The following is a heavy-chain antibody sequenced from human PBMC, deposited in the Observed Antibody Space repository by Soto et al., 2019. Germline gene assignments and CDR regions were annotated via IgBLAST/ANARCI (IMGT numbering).Heavy chain of an antibody. CDR3: AKGKTSGWYYFDY. D-gene: IGHD6-19*01. J-gene: IGHJ4*02. V-gene: IGHV3-23*01. Sequence: GGSLRLSCAASGFTFSNFAMSWVRQAPGRGLEWVSGISASGRDIHYADSVKDRFTVSRDNSKNTLYLQMNSLRAEDTAIYYCAKGKTSGWYYFDYWGQGAVVTV. CDR2: ISASGRDI. CDR1: GFTFSNFA.